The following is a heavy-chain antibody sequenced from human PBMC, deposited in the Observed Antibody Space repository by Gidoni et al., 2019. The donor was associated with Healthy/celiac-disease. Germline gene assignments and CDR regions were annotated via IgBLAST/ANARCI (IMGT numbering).Heavy chain of an antibody. CDR1: GFTFGDYA. V-gene: IGHV3-49*05. J-gene: IGHJ6*02. CDR2: IRSKAYGGTT. Sequence: EVQLVESGGGLVKPGRSLRLSCTASGFTFGDYAMSWFRKAPGKGLEWVGFIRSKAYGGTTEYAASVKGRFTISRDDSKSIAYLQMNSLKTEDTAVYYCTRDGKGYYDFWSGYNYGMDVWGQGTTVTVSS. D-gene: IGHD3-3*01. CDR3: TRDGKGYYDFWSGYNYGMDV.